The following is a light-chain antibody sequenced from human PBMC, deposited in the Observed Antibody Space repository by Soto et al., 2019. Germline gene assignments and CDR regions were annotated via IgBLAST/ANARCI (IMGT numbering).Light chain of an antibody. CDR2: TGS. J-gene: IGKJ5*01. CDR1: QGIKNW. V-gene: IGKV1-12*01. Sequence: IQMTQFPSYVSASVGDRVTITCRASQGIKNWLAWYQQKPGKAPNLLIYTGSSLQSGVPSRFSGSGSGSDFTLTINSLQPADFATYYCQQAASFPITFGQGTRLEI. CDR3: QQAASFPIT.